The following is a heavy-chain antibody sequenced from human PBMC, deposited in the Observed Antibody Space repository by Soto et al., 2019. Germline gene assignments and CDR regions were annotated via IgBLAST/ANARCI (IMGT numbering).Heavy chain of an antibody. V-gene: IGHV6-1*01. CDR2: TYYRSKWYN. D-gene: IGHD5-18*01. CDR1: GDSVSSNSAA. CDR3: ARDQGYSYGSLYYYYYGMDV. J-gene: IGHJ6*02. Sequence: SQTRSLTCXISGDSVSSNSAAWNWIRQSPSRGLEWLGRTYYRSKWYNDYAVSVKSRITINPDTSKNQFSLQLNSVTPEDTAVYYCARDQGYSYGSLYYYYYGMDVWGQGTTVTVSS.